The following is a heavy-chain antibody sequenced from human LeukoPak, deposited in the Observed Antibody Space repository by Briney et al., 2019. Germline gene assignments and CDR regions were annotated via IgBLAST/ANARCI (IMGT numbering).Heavy chain of an antibody. CDR2: IYSGVST. Sequence: GGSLRLSCAVSGFTVSNYYMSWVRQAPGEGLEWVSVIYSGVSTYSADSVRGRFTISRDNSKNTLYLQMNSLRAEDTAVYYCARDKYGDQYYFDYWGQGTLVTVSS. J-gene: IGHJ4*02. CDR1: GFTVSNYY. V-gene: IGHV3-66*01. D-gene: IGHD4-17*01. CDR3: ARDKYGDQYYFDY.